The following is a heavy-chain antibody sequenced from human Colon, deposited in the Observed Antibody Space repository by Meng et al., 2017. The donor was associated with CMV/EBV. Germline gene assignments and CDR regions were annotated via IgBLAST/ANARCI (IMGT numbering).Heavy chain of an antibody. CDR2: TRYDGNYE. CDR3: AKGREGHNSYSFDL. D-gene: IGHD5-24*01. CDR1: GFTFSSYW. J-gene: IGHJ4*02. Sequence: GESLKISCAASGFTFSSYWMSWVRQAPGKGLEWVAFTRYDGNYERYIDAVKGRYTISRDKSKGTVYLQMNSLRGEDTAVYYCAKGREGHNSYSFDLWGQGTLVTVSS. V-gene: IGHV3-30*02.